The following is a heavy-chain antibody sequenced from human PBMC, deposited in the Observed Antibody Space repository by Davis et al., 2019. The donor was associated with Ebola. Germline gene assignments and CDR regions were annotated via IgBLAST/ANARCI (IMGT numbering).Heavy chain of an antibody. CDR2: INPNSGGT. J-gene: IGHJ4*02. V-gene: IGHV1-2*02. CDR1: GYIFTHYY. Sequence: ASVKVSCKASGYIFTHYYMHWVRQAPGQGLEWMGWINPNSGGTNYAQKFQGRVTMTRDTSISTAYMELSRLRSDDTAVYYCARVGTTVTTIDYWGQGTLVTVSS. CDR3: ARVGTTVTTIDY. D-gene: IGHD4-17*01.